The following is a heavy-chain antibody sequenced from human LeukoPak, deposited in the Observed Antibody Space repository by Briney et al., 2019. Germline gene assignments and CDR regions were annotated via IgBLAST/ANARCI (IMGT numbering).Heavy chain of an antibody. J-gene: IGHJ3*02. D-gene: IGHD3-16*01. CDR2: SSHGGRT. CDR1: GGSFSDYY. CDR3: ARGLVWRLLLDSRRDCFDI. Sequence: SETLSLTCAVYGGSFSDYYWTWIRQPPGKGLEWIGESSHGGRTNYKASLKSRVTISVDTSKNQYSLKLSSVTAADTAVYYCARGLVWRLLLDSRRDCFDIWGQGAIVTVSS. V-gene: IGHV4-34*01.